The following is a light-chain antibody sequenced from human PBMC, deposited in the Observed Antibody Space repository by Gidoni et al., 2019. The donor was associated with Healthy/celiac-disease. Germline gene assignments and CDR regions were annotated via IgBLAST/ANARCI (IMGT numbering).Light chain of an antibody. Sequence: VTISCTRSSGSIASNSVQWYQQRPGSSPTTVIYEDNQRPSGVPDRFSGSIDSSSNSASLTISGLKTEDEADYYCQSYDSSNHVVFGGGTKLTVL. V-gene: IGLV6-57*01. J-gene: IGLJ2*01. CDR2: EDN. CDR3: QSYDSSNHVV. CDR1: SGSIASNS.